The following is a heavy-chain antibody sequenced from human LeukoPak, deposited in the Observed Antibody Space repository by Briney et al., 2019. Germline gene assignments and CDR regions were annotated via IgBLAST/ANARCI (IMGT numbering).Heavy chain of an antibody. V-gene: IGHV3-48*03. Sequence: PGGSLRLSCAASGFTFSSYEMNWVRQAPGKGLEWVSYISTSGNTRYYADSVKGRFTISRDNAKNSLYLQMNGLRVEVTAVYYCARELSGTTSYYFDYWGQGTLVTVSS. D-gene: IGHD1-7*01. CDR2: ISTSGNTR. CDR3: ARELSGTTSYYFDY. J-gene: IGHJ4*02. CDR1: GFTFSSYE.